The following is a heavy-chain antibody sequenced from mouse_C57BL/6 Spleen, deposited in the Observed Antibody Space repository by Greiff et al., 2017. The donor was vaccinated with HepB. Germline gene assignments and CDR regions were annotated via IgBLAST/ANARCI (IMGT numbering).Heavy chain of an antibody. CDR1: GFTFSSYA. CDR3: ARGTGTSDY. CDR2: ISDGGSYT. V-gene: IGHV5-4*01. J-gene: IGHJ2*01. D-gene: IGHD4-1*01. Sequence: EVHLVESGGGLVKPGGSLKLSCAASGFTFSSYAMSWVRQTPEKRLEWVATISDGGSYTYYPDNVKGRFTISRDNAKNNLYLQMSHLKSEDTAMYYCARGTGTSDYWGQGTTLTVSS.